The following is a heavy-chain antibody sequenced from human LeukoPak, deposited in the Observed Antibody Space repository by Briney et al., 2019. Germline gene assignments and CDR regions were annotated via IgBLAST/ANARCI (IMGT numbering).Heavy chain of an antibody. Sequence: GGSLRLSCAASGFTFSSYAMHWVRQAPGKGLEWVAFIRSDGSNKSYADSVKGRFTISRDNSKNTLYLQMNSLRTEDTAVYYCARRAGGLARNNWFDPWGQGTLVTVSS. CDR3: ARRAGGLARNNWFDP. CDR1: GFTFSSYA. V-gene: IGHV3-30*02. D-gene: IGHD3-16*01. CDR2: IRSDGSNK. J-gene: IGHJ5*02.